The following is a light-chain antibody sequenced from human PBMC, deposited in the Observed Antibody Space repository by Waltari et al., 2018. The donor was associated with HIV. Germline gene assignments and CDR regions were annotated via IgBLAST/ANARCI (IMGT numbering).Light chain of an antibody. Sequence: QSALTQPASVSGSPGQSITISCTGTSSDVGGYHYVSWYQQHPGKAPKLMIYDVSKRPSGVSTRFSGSKSGNTASLTISGLQIEDEADYYCSSNTDSSTALFGGGTKLTVL. J-gene: IGLJ2*01. CDR3: SSNTDSSTAL. CDR2: DVS. CDR1: SSDVGGYHY. V-gene: IGLV2-14*01.